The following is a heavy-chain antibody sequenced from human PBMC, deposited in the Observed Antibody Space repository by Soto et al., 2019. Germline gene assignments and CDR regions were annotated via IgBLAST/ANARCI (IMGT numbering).Heavy chain of an antibody. CDR3: ATQDAYYDFWIGYESRSSDY. CDR2: IYYSGST. V-gene: IGHV4-30-4*01. J-gene: IGHJ4*02. CDR1: GGSISRGDYY. Sequence: QVQLQESGPGLVKPSQTLSLTCTVSGGSISRGDYYWSWIRQPPGKGLEWIGYIYYSGSTYYNPSLKSRVNISVDTSKNQFSLKLSSVTAADTAVYYCATQDAYYDFWIGYESRSSDYWGQGTLVTVSS. D-gene: IGHD3-3*01.